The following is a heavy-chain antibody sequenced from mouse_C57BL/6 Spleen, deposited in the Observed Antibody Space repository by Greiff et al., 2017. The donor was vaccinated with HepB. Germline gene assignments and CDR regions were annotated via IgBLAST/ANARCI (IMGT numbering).Heavy chain of an antibody. CDR3: AIAYDGYNGY. CDR1: GYTFTSYW. D-gene: IGHD2-3*01. J-gene: IGHJ2*01. Sequence: QVHVKQSGAELVKPGASVKVSCKASGYTFTSYWMHWVKQRPGQGLEWIGRIHPSDSDTNYNQKLKGKATLTVDKSSSTAYRQLIRLTSEDSAVYYCAIAYDGYNGYWGQGTTLTVSS. CDR2: IHPSDSDT. V-gene: IGHV1-74*01.